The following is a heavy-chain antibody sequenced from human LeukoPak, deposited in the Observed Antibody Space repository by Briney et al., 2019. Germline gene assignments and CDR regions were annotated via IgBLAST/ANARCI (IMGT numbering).Heavy chain of an antibody. CDR1: GFTFSSYW. CDR2: IKQDGSEK. D-gene: IGHD3-3*01. V-gene: IGHV3-7*03. CDR3: ARDKGYDFWSGYYPD. J-gene: IGHJ4*02. Sequence: GGSLRLSCAASGFTFSSYWMSWVRQAPGKGLEWVANIKQDGSEKYYVDSVKGRFTISRDNAKNSLYLQMNSLRAEDTAVYYCARDKGYDFWSGYYPDGGQGTLVTVSS.